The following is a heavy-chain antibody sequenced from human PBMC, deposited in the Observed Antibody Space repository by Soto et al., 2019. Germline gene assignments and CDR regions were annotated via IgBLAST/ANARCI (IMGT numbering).Heavy chain of an antibody. CDR1: GGTFSSYA. V-gene: IGHV1-69*12. D-gene: IGHD5-18*01. CDR3: ATPGLPNYYYYGMDV. J-gene: IGHJ6*02. CDR2: IIPIFGTA. Sequence: QVQLVQSGAEVKKPGSSVKVSCKASGGTFSSYAISWVRQAPGQGLEWMGGIIPIFGTADYAQKFQGRGTITADESTSTAYMELSSLRSEDTAVYYCATPGLPNYYYYGMDVWGQGTTVTVSS.